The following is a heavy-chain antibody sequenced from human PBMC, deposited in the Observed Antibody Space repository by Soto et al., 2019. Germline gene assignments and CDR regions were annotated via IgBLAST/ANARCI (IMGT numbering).Heavy chain of an antibody. D-gene: IGHD6-19*01. CDR3: AKVALTYSSGWYGREGYYFDY. Sequence: GGSLRLSCAASGFTFSSYAMSWVRQAPGKGLEWVSAISGSGGSTYYADSVKGRFTISRDNSKNTLYLQMNSLRAEDTAVYYCAKVALTYSSGWYGREGYYFDYWGQGTLVTVSS. V-gene: IGHV3-23*01. J-gene: IGHJ4*02. CDR2: ISGSGGST. CDR1: GFTFSSYA.